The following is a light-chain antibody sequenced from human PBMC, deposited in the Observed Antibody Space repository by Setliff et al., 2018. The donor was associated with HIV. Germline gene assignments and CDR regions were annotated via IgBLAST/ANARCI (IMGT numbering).Light chain of an antibody. J-gene: IGLJ1*01. Sequence: QSVLTQPASVSGSPGQSITISCTGTSSDVGSYNLVSWYQQHPDNAPKLMIYEVSKRPSGVSNRFSGAKSGNTASMTISGLQAEDEADYYCCSYAGSSTPYVFGTGTKVTVL. V-gene: IGLV2-23*02. CDR3: CSYAGSSTPYV. CDR1: SSDVGSYNL. CDR2: EVS.